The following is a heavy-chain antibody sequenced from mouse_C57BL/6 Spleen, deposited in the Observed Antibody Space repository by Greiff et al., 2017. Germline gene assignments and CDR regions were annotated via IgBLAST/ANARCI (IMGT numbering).Heavy chain of an antibody. D-gene: IGHD1-1*01. CDR3: ADYYGSSYVWFAY. Sequence: VMLVESGGGLVKPGGSLKLSCAASGFTFSDYGMHWVRQAPEKGLEWVAYISSGSSTIYYADTVKGRFTISRDNAKNTLFLQMTSLRSEETALYYCADYYGSSYVWFAYWGQGTLVTVSA. CDR1: GFTFSDYG. V-gene: IGHV5-17*01. J-gene: IGHJ3*01. CDR2: ISSGSSTI.